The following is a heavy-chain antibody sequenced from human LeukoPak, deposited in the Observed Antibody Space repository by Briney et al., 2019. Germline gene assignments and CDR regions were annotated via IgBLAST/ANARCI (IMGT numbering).Heavy chain of an antibody. CDR1: GFTFSSYA. CDR2: ISYDGSNK. D-gene: IGHD6-19*01. Sequence: PGGSLRLSCAASGFTFSSYAMHWVRQAPGKGLEWVAVISYDGSNKYYADSVKGRFTISRDNSKNTLYLQMNSLRAEDTAVYYCARDIAVASLSYYYYGMDVWGQGTTVTVSS. J-gene: IGHJ6*02. V-gene: IGHV3-30-3*01. CDR3: ARDIAVASLSYYYYGMDV.